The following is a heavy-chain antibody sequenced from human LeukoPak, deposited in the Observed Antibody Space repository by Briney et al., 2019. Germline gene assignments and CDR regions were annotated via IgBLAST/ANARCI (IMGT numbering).Heavy chain of an antibody. CDR2: ISGSGGST. J-gene: IGHJ2*01. CDR1: GFTFSSYA. CDR3: ARVPYYYDSSGYYYEPYWYFDL. D-gene: IGHD3-22*01. V-gene: IGHV3-23*01. Sequence: GGSLRLSCAASGFTFSSYAMSWVRQAPGKGLEWVSAISGSGGSTYYADSVKGRFTISRDNAKNSLYLQMNSLRAEDTAVYYCARVPYYYDSSGYYYEPYWYFDLWGRGTLVTVSS.